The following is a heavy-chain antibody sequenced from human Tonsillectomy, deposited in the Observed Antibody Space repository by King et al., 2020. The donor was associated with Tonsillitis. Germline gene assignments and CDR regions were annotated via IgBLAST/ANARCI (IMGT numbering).Heavy chain of an antibody. V-gene: IGHV4-34*01. CDR2: INHSGST. Sequence: VQLQQWGAGLLKPSETLSLTCAVYGGSFSGYYWSWIRQPPGKGLEWIGEINHSGSTNYNPSLKSRVTISVDTSKNQVSLKLSSVTAAGTAVFYCASLAYPTAVAAHTWGQGTLVTVSS. D-gene: IGHD6-19*01. CDR1: GGSFSGYY. CDR3: ASLAYPTAVAAHT. J-gene: IGHJ5*02.